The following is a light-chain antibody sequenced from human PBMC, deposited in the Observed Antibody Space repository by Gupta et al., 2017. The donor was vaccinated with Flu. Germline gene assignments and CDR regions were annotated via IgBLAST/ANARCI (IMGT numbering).Light chain of an antibody. CDR1: QSVSSSY. J-gene: IGKJ3*01. V-gene: IGKV3-20*01. Sequence: EIVLTQSPGTLSLSPGERATLSCRASQSVSSSYLAWDQQKPGQAPRLLIYGASSRATGIPDRFSGSGSGTDFTLTISRLEPEDFAVYYCQQYGSSPLTFGHGTKVDIK. CDR3: QQYGSSPLT. CDR2: GAS.